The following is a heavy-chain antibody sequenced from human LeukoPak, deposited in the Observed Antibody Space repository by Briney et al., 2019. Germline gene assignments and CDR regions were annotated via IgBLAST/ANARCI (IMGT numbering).Heavy chain of an antibody. CDR1: GFSFSSYA. Sequence: PGGSLRLSCASSGFSFSSYAMNWVRQAPGKGLEWVSAISGSGGSTSYAVSVKARFTISRDNSKYTLSLQMDSLRAEDTAVYYCAKRRSAVAGPRYFDYWGQGTLVTVSS. V-gene: IGHV3-23*01. CDR2: ISGSGGST. D-gene: IGHD6-19*01. J-gene: IGHJ4*02. CDR3: AKRRSAVAGPRYFDY.